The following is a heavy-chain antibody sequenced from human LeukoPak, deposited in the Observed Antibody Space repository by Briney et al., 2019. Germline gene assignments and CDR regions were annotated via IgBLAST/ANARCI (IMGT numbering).Heavy chain of an antibody. V-gene: IGHV3-30*03. J-gene: IGHJ3*02. CDR2: ISYDGSNK. Sequence: PGGSLRLSCAASGFTFSHYGMHWVRQAPGKGLEWVAIISYDGSNKYYADSVKGRFTISRDSSKNTLYLQMNSLRAEDTAVYYCARDKPPPSYYYDSSGYYVDAFDIWGQGTMVTVSS. CDR3: ARDKPPPSYYYDSSGYYVDAFDI. D-gene: IGHD3-22*01. CDR1: GFTFSHYG.